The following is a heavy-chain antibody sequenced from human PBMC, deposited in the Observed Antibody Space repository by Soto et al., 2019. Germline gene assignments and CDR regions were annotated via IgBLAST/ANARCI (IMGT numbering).Heavy chain of an antibody. J-gene: IGHJ6*02. CDR1: GFTFSSYA. Sequence: PGGSLRLSCAASGFTFSSYAMSWVRQAPGKGLEWVSAISGSGGSTYYADSVKGRFTISRDNSKNTLYLQMNSLRAEDTAVYYCAKDKEGVWCCYYRTYYYYGMAFWGQGTTVPVAS. D-gene: IGHD3-3*01. CDR2: ISGSGGST. CDR3: AKDKEGVWCCYYRTYYYYGMAF. V-gene: IGHV3-23*01.